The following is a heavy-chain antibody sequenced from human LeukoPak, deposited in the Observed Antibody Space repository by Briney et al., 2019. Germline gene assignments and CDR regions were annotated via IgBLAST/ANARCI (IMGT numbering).Heavy chain of an antibody. J-gene: IGHJ3*02. CDR1: GGTFSSYA. D-gene: IGHD3-22*01. CDR3: ARLYHYDSSGYYPPEEAFDI. CDR2: IIPIFGTA. Sequence: GASVKVSCKASGGTFSSYAISWVRQAPGQGLEWMGGIIPIFGTANYAQKFQGRVTMTRDTSTSTVYMELSSLRSEDTAVYYCARLYHYDSSGYYPPEEAFDIWGQGTMVTVSS. V-gene: IGHV1-69*05.